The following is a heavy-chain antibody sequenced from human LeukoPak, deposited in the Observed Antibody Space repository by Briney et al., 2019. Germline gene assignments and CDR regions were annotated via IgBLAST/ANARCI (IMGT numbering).Heavy chain of an antibody. J-gene: IGHJ4*02. V-gene: IGHV3-30*02. Sequence: PGGSLRLSCAASGFTFSSYGMHWVRQAPGKGLEWVAFIRYDGSNKYYADSVKGRFTISRDNSKKTLYLQMNSLRAEDTAVYYCAKVLGSTFGVDLHDYWGQGTLVTVSS. CDR2: IRYDGSNK. D-gene: IGHD3-3*01. CDR3: AKVLGSTFGVDLHDY. CDR1: GFTFSSYG.